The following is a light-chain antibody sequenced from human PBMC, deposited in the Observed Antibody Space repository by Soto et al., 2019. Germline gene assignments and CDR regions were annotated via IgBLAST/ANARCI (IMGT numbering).Light chain of an antibody. Sequence: EIVLTQSPATLSLSPGETATLSCRASQSIDIYLAWYQQRPGRAPRLLIYDASSRPAAVPARFSGSGSGTDFTLTIAGLEPETFAVYYCQQRGNWPLTFGGGTKVDVK. V-gene: IGKV3-11*01. CDR2: DAS. CDR1: QSIDIY. J-gene: IGKJ4*01. CDR3: QQRGNWPLT.